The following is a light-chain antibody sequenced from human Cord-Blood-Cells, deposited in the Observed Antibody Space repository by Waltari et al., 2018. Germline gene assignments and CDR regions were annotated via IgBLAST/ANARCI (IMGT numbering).Light chain of an antibody. CDR1: QSVSSSY. CDR2: GAS. V-gene: IGKV3-20*01. Sequence: EIVLTQSPGTLSLSPGERATLSCRPSQSVSSSYLALYQPKPGHAPRLLSYGASSRATGIPDRFSGSGSGTDFTLTISRLEPEDFAVYYCQQYGSSPMYTFGQGTKLEIK. J-gene: IGKJ2*01. CDR3: QQYGSSPMYT.